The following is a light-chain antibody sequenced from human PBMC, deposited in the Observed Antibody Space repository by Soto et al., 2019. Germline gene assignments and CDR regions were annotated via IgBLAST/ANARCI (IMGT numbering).Light chain of an antibody. J-gene: IGKJ3*01. CDR3: MQALQTPFT. Sequence: DIVMTQSPLSLPVTPGAPASISCRSSQSLLHSNGYNYLDWYLQKPGHSPQLLIYLGSNRASGVPDRFSGSGSGTDFTLKISRVEAEDVGVYYCMQALQTPFTFGPGTKVDIK. CDR2: LGS. CDR1: QSLLHSNGYNY. V-gene: IGKV2-28*01.